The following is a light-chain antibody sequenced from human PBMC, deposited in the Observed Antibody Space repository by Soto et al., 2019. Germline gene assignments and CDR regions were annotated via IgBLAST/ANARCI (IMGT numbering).Light chain of an antibody. CDR1: QSVLFSTNNKNY. Sequence: IVVTQTTDSLAVSLGERATINCRSSQSVLFSTNNKNYLAWYQQKPGQPPKLLIYWASTRESGVPDRFSGSGSGTDFTLTISSLQAEDMAVYYCQQYYSTPLTFGGGTK. CDR3: QQYYSTPLT. CDR2: WAS. V-gene: IGKV4-1*01. J-gene: IGKJ4*01.